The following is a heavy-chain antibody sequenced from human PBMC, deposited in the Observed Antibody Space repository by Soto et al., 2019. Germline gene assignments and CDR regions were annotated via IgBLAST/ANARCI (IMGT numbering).Heavy chain of an antibody. CDR3: ARGQLRYFDWLFRYYFDY. V-gene: IGHV4-34*01. D-gene: IGHD3-9*01. CDR1: GGSFSGYY. J-gene: IGHJ4*02. CDR2: INHSGST. Sequence: PSETLSLTCAVYGGSFSGYYWSWIRQPPGKGLEWIGEINHSGSTNYNPSLKSRVTISVDTSKNQFSLKLSSVTAADTAVYYCARGQLRYFDWLFRYYFDYWGQGTLVTVSS.